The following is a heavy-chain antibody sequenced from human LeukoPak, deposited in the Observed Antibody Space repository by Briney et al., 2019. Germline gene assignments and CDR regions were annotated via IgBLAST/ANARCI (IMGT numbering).Heavy chain of an antibody. V-gene: IGHV4-59*08. CDR1: GGSISSYY. Sequence: SETLSLTCTVSGGSISSYYWSWIRQPPGKRLEWIGYIYYSGSTNYNPSLKSRVAISVDTSKNQFSLKLSSVAAADTAVYYCARQSYYYDSSGYYDYWGQGTLVTVSS. D-gene: IGHD3-22*01. J-gene: IGHJ4*02. CDR3: ARQSYYYDSSGYYDY. CDR2: IYYSGST.